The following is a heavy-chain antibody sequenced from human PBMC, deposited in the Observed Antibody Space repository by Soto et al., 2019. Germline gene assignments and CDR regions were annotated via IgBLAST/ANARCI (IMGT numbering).Heavy chain of an antibody. CDR2: IIPILGIA. Sequence: QVQLVQSGAEVKKPGSSVKVSCKASGGTFSSYTISWVRQAPGQGLEWMGRIIPILGIANYAQKFQGRVMITADKSTSTAYMELSSLRSEDTAVYYCARVRVYYGSGSPNWFDPWGQGTLVTVSS. V-gene: IGHV1-69*02. CDR3: ARVRVYYGSGSPNWFDP. CDR1: GGTFSSYT. D-gene: IGHD3-10*01. J-gene: IGHJ5*02.